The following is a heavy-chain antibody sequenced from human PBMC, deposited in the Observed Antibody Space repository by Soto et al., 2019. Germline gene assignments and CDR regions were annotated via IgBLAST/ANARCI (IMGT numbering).Heavy chain of an antibody. D-gene: IGHD3-10*01. CDR3: ARDERAHYYGSGSYYNANFDY. V-gene: IGHV1-18*01. J-gene: IGHJ4*02. Sequence: ASVKVSCKASGYTFTSYGISWVRQAPGQGLEWMGWISAYNGNTNYAQKLQGRVTMTTDTSTSTAYMELRSLRSDDTAVYYCARDERAHYYGSGSYYNANFDYWGQGTLVTVSS. CDR2: ISAYNGNT. CDR1: GYTFTSYG.